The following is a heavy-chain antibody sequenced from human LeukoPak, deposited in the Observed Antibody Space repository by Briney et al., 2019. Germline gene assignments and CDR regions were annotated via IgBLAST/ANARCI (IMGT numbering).Heavy chain of an antibody. CDR1: GGSISSYY. CDR2: IYYSGST. V-gene: IGHV4-59*01. J-gene: IGHJ5*02. CDR3: ARGGVPSYNFWSAASWFDP. D-gene: IGHD3-3*01. Sequence: SETLSLTCTVSGGSISSYYCSWIRQPPGKGLEWIGYIYYSGSTNYNPSLKSRVTISVDTSKNQFSLKLSSVTAADTAVYYCARGGVPSYNFWSAASWFDPWGQGTLVTVSS.